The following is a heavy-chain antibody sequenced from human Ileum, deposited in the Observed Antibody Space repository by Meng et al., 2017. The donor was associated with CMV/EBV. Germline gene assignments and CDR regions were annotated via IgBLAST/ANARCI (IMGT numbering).Heavy chain of an antibody. CDR3: VKPPRGFSPPFY. D-gene: IGHD1-14*01. CDR2: ISSSSSTI. J-gene: IGHJ4*02. Sequence: GGSLRLSCAASGFTFSSYTMNWVRQAPGKGLEWVSYISSSSSTIYYADSVKGRFTISRDNAKNSLYLQMNSLRVEDTAVYYCVKPPRGFSPPFYWGQGTLVTVSS. V-gene: IGHV3-48*04. CDR1: GFTFSSYT.